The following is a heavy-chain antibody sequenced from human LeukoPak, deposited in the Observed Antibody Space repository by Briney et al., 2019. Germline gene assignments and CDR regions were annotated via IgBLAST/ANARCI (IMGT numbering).Heavy chain of an antibody. Sequence: PGGSLRLSCAASGFTVSSNYMSWVRQAPGKGLEWVSVIYSGGSAYYADSVEGRFTISRDNSKNTLYLQTNSLRAEDTAVYYCARDTDGITMITWGQGTLVTVSS. CDR2: IYSGGSA. J-gene: IGHJ5*02. CDR1: GFTVSSNY. V-gene: IGHV3-66*01. D-gene: IGHD3-22*01. CDR3: ARDTDGITMIT.